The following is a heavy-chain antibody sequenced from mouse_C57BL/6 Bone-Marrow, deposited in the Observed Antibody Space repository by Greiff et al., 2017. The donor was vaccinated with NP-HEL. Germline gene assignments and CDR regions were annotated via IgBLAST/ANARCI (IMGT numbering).Heavy chain of an antibody. CDR1: GYTFTSYW. J-gene: IGHJ1*03. Sequence: VQLQQPGADLVKPGASVKLSCKASGYTFTSYWMHWVKQRPGRGLEWIGRIDPNSGGTKFNEKFKTKATLTVDKPSSPAYMQLSSLTSEDSAVYDFARYYYGCRDWCFDVWGTGTTVTVSS. V-gene: IGHV1-72*01. CDR2: IDPNSGGT. CDR3: ARYYYGCRDWCFDV. D-gene: IGHD1-1*01.